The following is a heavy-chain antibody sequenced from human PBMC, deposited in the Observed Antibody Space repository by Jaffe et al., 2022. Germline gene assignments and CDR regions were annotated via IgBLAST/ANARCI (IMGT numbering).Heavy chain of an antibody. CDR3: ARDEGPRERYSYGGSYYYYMDV. CDR1: GGSISSGSYY. D-gene: IGHD5-18*01. Sequence: QVQLQESGPGLVKPSQTLSLTCTVSGGSISSGSYYWSWIRQPAGKGLEWIGRIYTSGSTNYNPSLKSRVTISVDTSKNQFSLKLSSVTAADTAVYYCARDEGPRERYSYGGSYYYYMDVWGKGTTVTVSS. CDR2: IYTSGST. J-gene: IGHJ6*03. V-gene: IGHV4-61*02.